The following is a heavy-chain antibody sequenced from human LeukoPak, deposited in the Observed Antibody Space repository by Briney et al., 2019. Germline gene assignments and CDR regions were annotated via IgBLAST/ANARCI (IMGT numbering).Heavy chain of an antibody. CDR2: IIPIFGTA. J-gene: IGHJ6*03. Sequence: SVKVSCKASGGTFSSYAISWVRQAPGQGLEWMGRIIPIFGTANYAQKFQGRVTIATDESTSTAYMELSSLRSEDTAVYYCARDIVVVPATKDWDYMDVWGKGTTVTVSS. D-gene: IGHD2-2*01. V-gene: IGHV1-69*05. CDR3: ARDIVVVPATKDWDYMDV. CDR1: GGTFSSYA.